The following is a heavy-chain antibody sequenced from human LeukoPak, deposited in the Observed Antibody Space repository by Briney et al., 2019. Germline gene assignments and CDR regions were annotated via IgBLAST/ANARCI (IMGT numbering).Heavy chain of an antibody. J-gene: IGHJ4*02. Sequence: SETLSLTCTVSGGSISSYYWSWIRQPPGKGLEWIGYIYYSGSTNYNPSLKSRVTISVDTSKNQFSLKLSSVTAADTAVYYCARDRRQPGYYFDCWGQGTLVTVSS. CDR3: ARDRRQPGYYFDC. V-gene: IGHV4-59*01. D-gene: IGHD6-13*01. CDR1: GGSISSYY. CDR2: IYYSGST.